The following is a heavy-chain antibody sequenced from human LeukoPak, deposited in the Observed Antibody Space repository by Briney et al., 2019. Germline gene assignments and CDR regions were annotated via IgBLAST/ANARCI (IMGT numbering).Heavy chain of an antibody. CDR3: AKDKGVRYFDY. CDR1: TLTFSSFG. J-gene: IGHJ4*02. Sequence: PGGSLRLSCAASTLTFSSFGMHWVSQAPGKGLEWVTFIRSDGSDTYYADSVKGRFTISRDNSMNTLYLQMNSLRPEDTAVYYCAKDKGVRYFDYWGQGTLVTVSS. D-gene: IGHD1-1*01. V-gene: IGHV3-30*02. CDR2: IRSDGSDT.